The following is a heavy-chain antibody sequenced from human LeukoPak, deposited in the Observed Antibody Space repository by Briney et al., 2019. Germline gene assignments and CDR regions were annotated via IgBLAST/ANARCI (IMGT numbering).Heavy chain of an antibody. Sequence: PGGSLRLSCAASGFSFNIYSMYWVRQAPGKGLEWASTISASGDNTYYADSVRGRFTISRDNSKNTLYLQTNTLRADDTAVYYCAKDYSGGPHFDFWGQGTLITVSS. D-gene: IGHD2-15*01. V-gene: IGHV3-23*01. CDR1: GFSFNIYS. CDR2: ISASGDNT. CDR3: AKDYSGGPHFDF. J-gene: IGHJ4*02.